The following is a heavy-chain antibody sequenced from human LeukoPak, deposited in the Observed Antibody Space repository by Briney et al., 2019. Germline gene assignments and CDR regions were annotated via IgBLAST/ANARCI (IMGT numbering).Heavy chain of an antibody. V-gene: IGHV4-4*07. CDR3: ARDWNKYYFDY. CDR2: IYTSGST. D-gene: IGHD1/OR15-1a*01. J-gene: IGHJ4*02. Sequence: PSETLYLTCNVSGGSISSYYWSWVRQPAGKGLEWIGRIYTSGSTNYNPSLKSRVTMSVDTSKNQFSLKLSSVTAADTAVYYCARDWNKYYFDYWGQGTLVTVSS. CDR1: GGSISSYY.